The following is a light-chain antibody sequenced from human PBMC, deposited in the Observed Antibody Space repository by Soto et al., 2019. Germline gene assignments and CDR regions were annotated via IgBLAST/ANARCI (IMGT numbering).Light chain of an antibody. Sequence: QSALTQPASVSGSPGQSITIACTGTSSDVGGYNYVSWYQQHPGKAPKLMIYDVSNRPSGVSNRFSGSKSGNTASLTISGLQAEDEPDYYCSSYTSSSTYVFGTWTKLTVL. V-gene: IGLV2-14*01. CDR3: SSYTSSSTYV. J-gene: IGLJ1*01. CDR2: DVS. CDR1: SSDVGGYNY.